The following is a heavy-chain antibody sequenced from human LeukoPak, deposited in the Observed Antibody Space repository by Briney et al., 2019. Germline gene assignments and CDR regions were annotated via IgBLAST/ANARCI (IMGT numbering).Heavy chain of an antibody. CDR3: AGFLVATGSFDY. CDR2: IIPIFGTA. V-gene: IGHV1-69*06. CDR1: GGTFSSYA. J-gene: IGHJ4*02. Sequence: SVKVSCKASGGTFSSYAISWVRQAPGQGLEWMGGIIPIFGTANYAQKFQGRVTITADKSTSTAYMELSSLRSEDTAVYYCAGFLVATGSFDYWGQGTLVTVSS. D-gene: IGHD5-12*01.